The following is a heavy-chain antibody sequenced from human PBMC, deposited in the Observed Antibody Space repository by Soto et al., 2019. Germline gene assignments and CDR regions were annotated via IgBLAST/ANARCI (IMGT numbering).Heavy chain of an antibody. D-gene: IGHD3-9*01. J-gene: IGHJ6*02. V-gene: IGHV3-9*01. Sequence: EVQLVESGGGLVQPGRSLRLSCTASGFRFDDYGMHWVRKAPGKGLEWVSGISWNSGDIGYADSVKGRFTISRDNAKTSLYLQMNSLRAEDTALYYCAKVSLSGYIYSYGLDVWGQGTTVTVSS. CDR3: AKVSLSGYIYSYGLDV. CDR1: GFRFDDYG. CDR2: ISWNSGDI.